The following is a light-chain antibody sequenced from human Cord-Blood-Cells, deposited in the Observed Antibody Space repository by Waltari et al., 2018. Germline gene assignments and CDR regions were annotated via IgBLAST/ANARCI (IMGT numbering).Light chain of an antibody. V-gene: IGKV3-20*01. CDR3: QQYGSSPT. J-gene: IGKJ1*01. CDR1: QSVSSSY. CDR2: GAS. Sequence: EIVLTQSPGTLSLSPGERATLSCRAGQSVSSSYLAWYQQKPGQAPRLLIYGASSRATGIPDRFSGSGSGTGFTRTISRLEPQDFAVYYCQQYGSSPTFGQGTKVEIK.